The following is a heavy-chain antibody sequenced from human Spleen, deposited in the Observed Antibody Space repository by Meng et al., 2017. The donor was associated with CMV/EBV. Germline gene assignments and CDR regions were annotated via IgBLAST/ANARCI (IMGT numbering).Heavy chain of an antibody. CDR3: AKAPAAGMGLNDY. V-gene: IGHV1-18*04. D-gene: IGHD6-13*01. Sequence: ASVKVSCKASEYTFIGYYMHWVRQAPGQGLEWMGWISAYNGNTNYAQKLQGRVTMTTDTSTSTAYMGLRSLRSDDTAVYYGAKAPAAGMGLNDYWGQGTLVTVSS. CDR2: ISAYNGNT. CDR1: EYTFIGYY. J-gene: IGHJ4*02.